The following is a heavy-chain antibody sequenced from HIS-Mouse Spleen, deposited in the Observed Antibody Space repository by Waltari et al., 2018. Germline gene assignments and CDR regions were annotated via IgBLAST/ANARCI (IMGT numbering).Heavy chain of an antibody. V-gene: IGHV3-66*04. J-gene: IGHJ3*02. Sequence: EVQLVESGGGLVQPGGSLRLSCAASGFTVRSNYLRWVRQAPGKGLEWVSVIYSGGSTYYADSVKGRFTISRDNSKNTLYLQMNSLRAEDTAVYYCARLTYYYDSSGYLDAFDIWGQGTMVTVSS. CDR2: IYSGGST. CDR1: GFTVRSNY. CDR3: ARLTYYYDSSGYLDAFDI. D-gene: IGHD3-22*01.